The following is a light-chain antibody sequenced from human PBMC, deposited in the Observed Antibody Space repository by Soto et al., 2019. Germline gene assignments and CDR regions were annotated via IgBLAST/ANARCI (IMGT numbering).Light chain of an antibody. CDR2: AAS. Sequence: DLQLTQSPSSLSASVGDTVTITCRASQSISVHLNWYQQKGGKVPKLLIYAASNLYSGVPSRFSGSGPETAFALTISSLQPEDFATYYCQQSYITPYTFGQGTRLEIK. V-gene: IGKV1-39*01. CDR3: QQSYITPYT. J-gene: IGKJ2*01. CDR1: QSISVH.